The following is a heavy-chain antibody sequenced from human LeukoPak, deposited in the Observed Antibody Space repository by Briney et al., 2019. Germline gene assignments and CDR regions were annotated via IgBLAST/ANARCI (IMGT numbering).Heavy chain of an antibody. CDR2: ISYDGSNK. CDR1: WITLYNYV. CDR3: AKVDSRSLYYFDY. V-gene: IGHV3-30*18. Sequence: TGGALRLSCAASWITLYNYVMRLGRQAPGEGLGGVAVISYDGSNKYYADSVKGRFTISRDNSKNTLYLQMNSLRAEDTAVYYFAKVDSRSLYYFDYWGQGTLVTVSS. J-gene: IGHJ4*02. D-gene: IGHD6-13*01.